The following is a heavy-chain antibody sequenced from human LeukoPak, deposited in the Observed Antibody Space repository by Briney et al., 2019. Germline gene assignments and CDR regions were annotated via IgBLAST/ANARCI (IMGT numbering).Heavy chain of an antibody. V-gene: IGHV3-7*03. Sequence: GGSLRLSCAASGFTFSSYWMSWVRQAPGKGLEWVASIKQDGSEKYYADSVKGRFTISRDNAKNSLYLQMNSLRAEDTALYYCAKDLGSGSHNSRYFDLWGRGTLVTVSS. D-gene: IGHD3-10*01. CDR1: GFTFSSYW. CDR3: AKDLGSGSHNSRYFDL. CDR2: IKQDGSEK. J-gene: IGHJ2*01.